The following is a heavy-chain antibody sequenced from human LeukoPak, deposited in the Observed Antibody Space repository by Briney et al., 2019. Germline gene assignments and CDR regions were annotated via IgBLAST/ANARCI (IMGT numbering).Heavy chain of an antibody. CDR1: GYTFTCYY. Sequence: GASVKVSCKASGYTFTCYYMHWVRQAPGQGLEWMGWINPNSGGTNYAQKFQGRVTMTRDTSISTAYMELSRLRSDDTAVYYCARGMRIAAAGYYYYGMDVWGQGTTVTVSS. CDR2: INPNSGGT. D-gene: IGHD6-13*01. CDR3: ARGMRIAAAGYYYYGMDV. J-gene: IGHJ6*02. V-gene: IGHV1-2*02.